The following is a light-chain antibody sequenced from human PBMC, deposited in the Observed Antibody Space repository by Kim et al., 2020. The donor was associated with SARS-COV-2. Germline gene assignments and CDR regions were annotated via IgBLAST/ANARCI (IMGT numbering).Light chain of an antibody. J-gene: IGKJ5*01. CDR1: QSLLHGAGKTY. Sequence: IVMTQTPLSLSVTPGQAASISCKSSQSLLHGAGKTYLSWFLQRPGQSPQLLMYQVSNRFSGVPDRFSGSGSGTDFTLKISRVEAEDVGIYYCVQGLHLPDTFGQGTRLEIK. CDR3: VQGLHLPDT. V-gene: IGKV2-29*02. CDR2: QVS.